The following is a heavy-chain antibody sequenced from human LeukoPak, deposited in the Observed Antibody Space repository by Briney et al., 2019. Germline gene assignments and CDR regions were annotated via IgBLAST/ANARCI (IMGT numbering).Heavy chain of an antibody. V-gene: IGHV4-4*07. D-gene: IGHD6-19*01. Sequence: QPSETLSLTCTVSRDPIYSYHWSWIRHPAGRGLEWIRRIYTSGNTNYNPSLKSRVPMSVDTSKNQFSLKLSSVTAADTAVYYCARVAQKLERIALAATSEWRANWYFDPWGRGTLVTVSP. CDR3: ARVAQKLERIALAATSEWRANWYFDP. CDR1: RDPIYSYH. J-gene: IGHJ2*01. CDR2: IYTSGNT.